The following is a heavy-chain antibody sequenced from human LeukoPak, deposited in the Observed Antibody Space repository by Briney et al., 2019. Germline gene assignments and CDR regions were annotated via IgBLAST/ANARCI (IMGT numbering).Heavy chain of an antibody. J-gene: IGHJ4*02. D-gene: IGHD1-7*01. CDR3: ARATGTTFSYFDS. CDR1: GFTFSSSY. V-gene: IGHV3-66*01. Sequence: GGSLRLSCAASGFTFSSSYMGWVRQAPGKGLEWVSFIYSAGNTYYADSVKGRFTISRDNSKNTLFLQMNSLRAEDTAVYYCARATGTTFSYFDSWGQGTLVTVSS. CDR2: IYSAGNT.